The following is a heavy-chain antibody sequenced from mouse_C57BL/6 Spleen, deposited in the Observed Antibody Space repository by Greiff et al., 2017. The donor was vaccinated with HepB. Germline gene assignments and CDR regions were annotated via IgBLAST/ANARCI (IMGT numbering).Heavy chain of an antibody. J-gene: IGHJ2*01. CDR3: ARLDYDGFDY. V-gene: IGHV1-76*01. CDR2: IYPGSGNT. D-gene: IGHD2-4*01. CDR1: GYTFTDYY. Sequence: QVQLQQSGAELVRPGASVKLSCKASGYTFTDYYINWVKQRPGQGLEWIARIYPGSGNTYYNEKFKGKATLTAEKSSSTAYMQLSSLTSEDSAVYFCARLDYDGFDYWGQGTTLTVSS.